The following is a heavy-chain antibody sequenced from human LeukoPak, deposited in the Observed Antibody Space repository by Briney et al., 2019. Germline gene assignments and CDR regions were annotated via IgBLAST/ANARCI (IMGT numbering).Heavy chain of an antibody. Sequence: GRSLRLSCAASGFTFSSYAMSWVRQAPGKGLEWVSAISGSGGSTYYADSVKGRFTISRDNSKNTLYLQMNSLRAEDTAVYYCAKDLRRGVRGVISPFDYWGQGTLITVSS. CDR3: AKDLRRGVRGVISPFDY. CDR2: ISGSGGST. CDR1: GFTFSSYA. D-gene: IGHD3-10*01. V-gene: IGHV3-23*01. J-gene: IGHJ4*02.